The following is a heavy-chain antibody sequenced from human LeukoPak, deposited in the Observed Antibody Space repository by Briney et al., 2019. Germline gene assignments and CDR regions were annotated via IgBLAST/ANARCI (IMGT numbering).Heavy chain of an antibody. Sequence: GASVKVSCKASGGTFSSYAISWVRQAPGHGLEWMGGIIPIFGTANYAQKFQGRVTITADESTSTAYMELSSLRSEDTAVYYCAARDGPGPFDYWGQGTLVTVSS. J-gene: IGHJ4*02. CDR3: AARDGPGPFDY. CDR2: IIPIFGTA. D-gene: IGHD5-24*01. CDR1: GGTFSSYA. V-gene: IGHV1-69*13.